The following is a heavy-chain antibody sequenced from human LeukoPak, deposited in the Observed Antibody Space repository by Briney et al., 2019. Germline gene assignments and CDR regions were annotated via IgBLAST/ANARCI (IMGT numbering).Heavy chain of an antibody. CDR3: ARGVSSSFHPYFDY. D-gene: IGHD6-6*01. CDR2: IYHSGST. CDR1: GGSISSSNW. J-gene: IGHJ4*02. V-gene: IGHV4-4*02. Sequence: SETLSLTCAVSGGSISSSNWWSWVRQPPGKGLEWIGEIYHSGSTYYNPSLKSRVTISVDRSKNQFSLKLSSVTAADTAVYYCARGVSSSFHPYFDYWGQGTLVTVSS.